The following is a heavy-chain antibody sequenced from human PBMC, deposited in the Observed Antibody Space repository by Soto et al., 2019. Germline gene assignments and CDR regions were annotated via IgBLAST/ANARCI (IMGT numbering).Heavy chain of an antibody. CDR3: ARDHPGSGGSGPHDY. D-gene: IGHD2-15*01. CDR1: GDTFSSYS. Sequence: GASVKVSCKASGDTFSSYSISWVRQAPGQGLEWMGWISIHNGNTKYAQNLHGRATLTAYTSTSTAYLELRSLRSDDTAVYYCARDHPGSGGSGPHDYWGPGTLVTVSS. CDR2: ISIHNGNT. V-gene: IGHV1-18*01. J-gene: IGHJ4*02.